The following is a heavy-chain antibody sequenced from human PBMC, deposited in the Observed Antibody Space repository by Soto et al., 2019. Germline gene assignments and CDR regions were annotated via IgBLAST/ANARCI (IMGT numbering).Heavy chain of an antibody. CDR2: IYYSGST. Sequence: PHTLSLAPSVSGGSIILYSGRWIGRPPGKGLEWIGYIYYSGSTNYNPSLKSRVTISVDTSKNQFSLKLSSVTAADTAVYYCARYDFWSGPGGAFHIWGQGTMVTVS. CDR3: ARYDFWSGPGGAFHI. CDR1: GGSIILYS. V-gene: IGHV4-59*01. J-gene: IGHJ3*02. D-gene: IGHD3-3*01.